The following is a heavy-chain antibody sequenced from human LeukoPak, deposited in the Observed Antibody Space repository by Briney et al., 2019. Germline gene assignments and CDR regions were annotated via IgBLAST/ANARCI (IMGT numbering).Heavy chain of an antibody. D-gene: IGHD3-22*01. V-gene: IGHV4-59*01. CDR2: IYYSGSI. CDR1: GGSISTYY. CDR3: ARETDSSGYYSN. Sequence: SETLSLTCTVSGGSISTYYWSWIRQPPGKGLEWIGYIYYSGSINYNPSLKSRVTISVDTSKNQFSLKLSSVTAADTAVYYCARETDSSGYYSNWGQGTLVTVSS. J-gene: IGHJ4*02.